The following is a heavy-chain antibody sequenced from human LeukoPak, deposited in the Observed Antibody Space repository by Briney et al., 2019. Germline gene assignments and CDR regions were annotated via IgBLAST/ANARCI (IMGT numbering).Heavy chain of an antibody. CDR2: LNTDGSSP. J-gene: IGHJ4*02. CDR3: ARGTAEAAGNDY. Sequence: GGSLRLSCAASGFPFVTYWMHWVRQAPGKGLVWVSHLNTDGSSPTYGDSAKGRFTVSRDNAKNTLFLQLNSLRVEDTAVYYCARGTAEAAGNDYWVQGTLVNVSS. D-gene: IGHD6-13*01. CDR1: GFPFVTYW. V-gene: IGHV3-74*01.